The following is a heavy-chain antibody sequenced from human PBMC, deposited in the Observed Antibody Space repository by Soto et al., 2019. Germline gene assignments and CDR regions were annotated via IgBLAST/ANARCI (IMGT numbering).Heavy chain of an antibody. Sequence: QVQLVQSGAEVKKPGASVKVSCKASGYTFTSDGISWVRQAPGQGLEWMGWISAYNGNTNYAQKLQGRVTMTTESSTNTAYRALRSLRCDDTAVYSCARGPPSYYDSSGYYKYFAYWGQGTLVTVSS. CDR3: ARGPPSYYDSSGYYKYFAY. CDR1: GYTFTSDG. V-gene: IGHV1-18*01. J-gene: IGHJ4*02. CDR2: ISAYNGNT. D-gene: IGHD3-22*01.